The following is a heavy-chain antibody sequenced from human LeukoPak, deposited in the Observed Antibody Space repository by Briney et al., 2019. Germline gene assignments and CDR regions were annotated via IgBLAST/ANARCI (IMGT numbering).Heavy chain of an antibody. Sequence: ASVKVSCKASGYTFTNYGISWVRQAPGQGLEWMGWINPHGGGTNYAQKFQGGVTMTRDTSITTAYMELSSLRSDDTAVYYCARDVGEYCSSTNCYASHYWGQGTLVTVSS. J-gene: IGHJ4*02. V-gene: IGHV1-2*02. D-gene: IGHD2-2*01. CDR2: INPHGGGT. CDR1: GYTFTNYG. CDR3: ARDVGEYCSSTNCYASHY.